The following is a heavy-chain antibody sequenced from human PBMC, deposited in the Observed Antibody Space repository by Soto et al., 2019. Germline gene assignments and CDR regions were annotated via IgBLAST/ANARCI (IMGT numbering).Heavy chain of an antibody. J-gene: IGHJ4*02. D-gene: IGHD6-6*01. CDR2: IYYSGST. V-gene: IGHV4-59*08. CDR3: ARHFRTYRSSSGGLFDY. Sequence: PSETLSLTCTVSGGSISSYYWSWIRQPPGKGLEWTGYIYYSGSTNYNPSLKSRVTISVDTSKNQFSLKLSSVTAADTAVYYCARHFRTYRSSSGGLFDYWAQGTLVTVSS. CDR1: GGSISSYY.